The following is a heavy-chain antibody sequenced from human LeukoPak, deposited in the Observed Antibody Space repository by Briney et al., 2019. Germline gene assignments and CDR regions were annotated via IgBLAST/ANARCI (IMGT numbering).Heavy chain of an antibody. V-gene: IGHV3-53*01. CDR3: ARDRMVRGVKGFDY. CDR2: IYSGGST. D-gene: IGHD3-10*01. Sequence: GGSLRLSCAASGFTVSSNYMSWVRQAPGKGLEWVSVIYSGGSTYYADSVKGRFTISRDNSKNTLYLQMNSLRAEDTAVYYCARDRMVRGVKGFDYWGQGTLVTVSS. J-gene: IGHJ4*02. CDR1: GFTVSSNY.